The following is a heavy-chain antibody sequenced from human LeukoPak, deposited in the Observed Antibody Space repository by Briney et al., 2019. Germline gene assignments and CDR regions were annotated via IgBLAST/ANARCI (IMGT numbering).Heavy chain of an antibody. J-gene: IGHJ4*02. D-gene: IGHD3-3*01. V-gene: IGHV3-21*01. CDR2: ISSSSSYI. CDR3: ARGSITIFGVVINPFDY. CDR1: GFTFSSYS. Sequence: GGSLRLSCAASGFTFSSYSMNWVRQAPGKGLEWVSSISSSSSYIYYADSVKGRFTISRDNAKNSLYLQMNSLRAEDTAVYYCARGSITIFGVVINPFDYWGQGTLVTVSS.